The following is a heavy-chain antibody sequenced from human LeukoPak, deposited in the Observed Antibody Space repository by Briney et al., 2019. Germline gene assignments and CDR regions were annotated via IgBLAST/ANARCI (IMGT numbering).Heavy chain of an antibody. D-gene: IGHD5-12*01. CDR3: ARGDGRYETNYFDS. CDR1: SGAIDSYY. Sequence: SETLSLTCTVSSGAIDSYYWSWIRQSAGKGLEWIGRIYTSGNTNYNPSLKGRVTMSVDTSKKQFFLELTSVTAADTAVYFCARGDGRYETNYFDSWGQGILVTVSS. CDR2: IYTSGNT. J-gene: IGHJ4*02. V-gene: IGHV4-4*07.